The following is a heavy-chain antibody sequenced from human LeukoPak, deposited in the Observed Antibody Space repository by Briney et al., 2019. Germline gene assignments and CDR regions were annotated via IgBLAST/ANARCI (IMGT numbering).Heavy chain of an antibody. V-gene: IGHV3-30*02. Sequence: GGSLRLSCAASGFTFSSYGMHWVRQAPGKWLEWVAFIRYDGSNKYYADSVKGRFTISRDNSKNTLYLQMNSLRAEDTAVYYCAKDGGSGYSYGYDPKGYYFGYWGQGTLVTVSS. CDR2: IRYDGSNK. CDR1: GFTFSSYG. CDR3: AKDGGSGYSYGYDPKGYYFGY. J-gene: IGHJ4*02. D-gene: IGHD5-18*01.